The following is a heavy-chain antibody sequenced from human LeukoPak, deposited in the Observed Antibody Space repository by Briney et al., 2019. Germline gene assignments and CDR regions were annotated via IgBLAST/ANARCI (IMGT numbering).Heavy chain of an antibody. V-gene: IGHV3-7*01. Sequence: PGGSLRLSCVASGFAFSRSWMSWVRQAPGKGLEWVGNIQPDGSEQYPVDSVKGRFTISRDNSRNSLFLQMSSLRVEDTAVYYCARALNEFCSGGICYSYYFDYWGQGTLVTVSS. CDR1: GFAFSRSW. J-gene: IGHJ4*02. D-gene: IGHD2-15*01. CDR3: ARALNEFCSGGICYSYYFDY. CDR2: IQPDGSEQ.